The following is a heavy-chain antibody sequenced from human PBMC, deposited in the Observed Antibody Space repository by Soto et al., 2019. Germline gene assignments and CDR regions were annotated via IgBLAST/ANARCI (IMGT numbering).Heavy chain of an antibody. V-gene: IGHV4-34*01. CDR2: INHSGST. D-gene: IGHD3-10*01. Sequence: SETLSLTCAVYGGSFSGYYWSWIRQPPGKGLEWIGEINHSGSTNYNPSLKSRVTISVDTSKNQFSLKLSSVTAADTAVYYCARGRGVRGAIPINNYGMDVWGQGTTVTVSS. CDR3: ARGRGVRGAIPINNYGMDV. J-gene: IGHJ6*02. CDR1: GGSFSGYY.